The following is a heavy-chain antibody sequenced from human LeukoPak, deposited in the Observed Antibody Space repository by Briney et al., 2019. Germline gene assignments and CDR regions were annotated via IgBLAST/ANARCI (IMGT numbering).Heavy chain of an antibody. J-gene: IGHJ4*02. CDR3: AKARTADLARSGMVRGVLGY. CDR1: GFTFSSYA. Sequence: GGSLRLSCAASGFTFSSYAMSWVRQAPGKGLEWVSAISGSGGSTYYADSVKGRFTISRDNSKNTLYLQMNSLRAEDTAVYYCAKARTADLARSGMVRGVLGYWGQGTLVTVSS. CDR2: ISGSGGST. V-gene: IGHV3-23*01. D-gene: IGHD3-10*01.